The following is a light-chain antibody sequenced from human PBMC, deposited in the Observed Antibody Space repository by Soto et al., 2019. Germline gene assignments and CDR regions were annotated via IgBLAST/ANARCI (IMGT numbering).Light chain of an antibody. CDR2: AAS. CDR3: QQTYSTPLT. J-gene: IGKJ4*01. Sequence: DIQVTQSPSSLSASVGDRVTITCRATQSIYTYLSWYQQKPGKAPKLLISAASSLESGVPSRFSGSGSGTDFSLTISSLQPEDFATYYCQQTYSTPLTFGGGTKVDIK. CDR1: QSIYTY. V-gene: IGKV1-39*01.